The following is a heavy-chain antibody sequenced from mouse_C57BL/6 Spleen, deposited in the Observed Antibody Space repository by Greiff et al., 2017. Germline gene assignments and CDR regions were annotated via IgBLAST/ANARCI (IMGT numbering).Heavy chain of an antibody. CDR1: GFTFTDYY. D-gene: IGHD2-2*01. CDR2: IRNKANGYTT. CDR3: ARYSGYGYFDV. J-gene: IGHJ1*03. Sequence: DVMLVESGGGLVQPGGSLSLSCAASGFTFTDYYMSWVRQPPGKALEWLGFIRNKANGYTTEYSASVKGRFTISRDNSQSILYLQMNALRAEDSATYYCARYSGYGYFDVWGTGTTVTVSS. V-gene: IGHV7-3*01.